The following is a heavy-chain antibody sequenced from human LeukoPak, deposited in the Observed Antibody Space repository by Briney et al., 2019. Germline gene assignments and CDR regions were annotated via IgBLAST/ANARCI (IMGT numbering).Heavy chain of an antibody. Sequence: GGCLRLSCAASGFTFSSYEMNWVRQAPGQGLEWVSFISSSGSTIYYADSVKGRFTISRDNAKNSLYLQVHSLRAEDTAVYYCATDGVKVGPTAFAFWGQGTLVTVSS. CDR1: GFTFSSYE. CDR2: ISSSGSTI. J-gene: IGHJ4*02. V-gene: IGHV3-48*03. CDR3: ATDGVKVGPTAFAF. D-gene: IGHD1-26*01.